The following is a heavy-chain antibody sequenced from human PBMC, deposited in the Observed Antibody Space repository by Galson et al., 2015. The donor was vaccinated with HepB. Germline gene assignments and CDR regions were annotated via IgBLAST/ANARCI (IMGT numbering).Heavy chain of an antibody. CDR2: VRYTGTT. Sequence: SETLSLTCTVSDGSISNYYWSWIRQPPGKGLEWIGYVRYTGTTEYNPFLNRPVTISVDASGNQVSLRLRSVTAADTAVYFCARHPGRGSDGYAFDNWGQGILVTVSS. V-gene: IGHV4-59*08. D-gene: IGHD2-21*02. CDR3: ARHPGRGSDGYAFDN. CDR1: DGSISNYY. J-gene: IGHJ4*02.